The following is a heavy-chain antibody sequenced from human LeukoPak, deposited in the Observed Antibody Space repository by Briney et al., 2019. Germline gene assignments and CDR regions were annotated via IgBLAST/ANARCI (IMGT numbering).Heavy chain of an antibody. CDR2: ISSSSSYI. Sequence: PGGSLRLSCAASGFTFSSYSMNWVRQAPGKGLEWVSSISSSSSYIYYADSVKGRFTISRDNSKNTLYLQMNSLRAEDTAVYYCAKVAAAAAPDYWGQGTLVTVSS. J-gene: IGHJ4*02. CDR3: AKVAAAAAPDY. CDR1: GFTFSSYS. V-gene: IGHV3-21*01. D-gene: IGHD6-13*01.